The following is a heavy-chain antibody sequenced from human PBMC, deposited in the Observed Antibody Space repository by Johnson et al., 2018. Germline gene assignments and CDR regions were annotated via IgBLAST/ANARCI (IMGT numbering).Heavy chain of an antibody. D-gene: IGHD3-3*01. CDR1: GFTFSSYA. V-gene: IGHV3-30*04. Sequence: QVQLVESGGGVVQPGRSLRLSCAASGFTFSSYAMHWVRQAPGKGLEWVAVISYDGSNKYYADSVKGRFTISRDNSKNTLYLQMNSLRAEDTAVYYCAGEMGIIRANYYNDGMDVWGQGTTVTVSS. J-gene: IGHJ6*02. CDR2: ISYDGSNK. CDR3: AGEMGIIRANYYNDGMDV.